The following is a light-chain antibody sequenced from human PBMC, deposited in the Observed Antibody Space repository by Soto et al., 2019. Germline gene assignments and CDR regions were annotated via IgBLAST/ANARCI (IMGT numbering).Light chain of an antibody. Sequence: DLQMTPSPSTPSASLVDRVTITCRASQSISSYLNWYQQKPGKAPKLLIYKASSLESGVPSRFSGSGSGTEFTLTISSLQPDDFATYYCQQYNSYPRTFGQGAKVDIK. CDR3: QQYNSYPRT. CDR2: KAS. J-gene: IGKJ1*01. V-gene: IGKV1-5*03. CDR1: QSISSY.